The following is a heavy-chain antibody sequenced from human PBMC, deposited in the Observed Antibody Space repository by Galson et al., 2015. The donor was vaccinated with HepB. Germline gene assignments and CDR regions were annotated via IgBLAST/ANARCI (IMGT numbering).Heavy chain of an antibody. J-gene: IGHJ4*02. D-gene: IGHD1-26*01. Sequence: QSGAEVKKPGESLRISCKGSGYSFTSYWISWVRQMPGKGLEWMERIDPDDSYTNCSPSFQGHVTISADKSISTAYLQWSSLKASDTAMYYCAIASSGSSFDYWSQGTLVTVSS. CDR3: AIASSGSSFDY. CDR1: GYSFTSYW. V-gene: IGHV5-10-1*01. CDR2: IDPDDSYT.